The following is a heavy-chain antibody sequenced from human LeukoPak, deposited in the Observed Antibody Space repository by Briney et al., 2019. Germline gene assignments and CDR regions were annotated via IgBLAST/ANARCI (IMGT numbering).Heavy chain of an antibody. Sequence: GASVKVSCKASGYTFTSYGISWVRQAPGQGLEWMGWISAYNGNTNYAQKLQGRVTMTTDTSTSTAYMELRSLRSDGTAVYYCARVRWLQRYYYYGMDVWGQGTTVSVSS. CDR1: GYTFTSYG. CDR3: ARVRWLQRYYYYGMDV. V-gene: IGHV1-18*01. D-gene: IGHD5-24*01. CDR2: ISAYNGNT. J-gene: IGHJ6*02.